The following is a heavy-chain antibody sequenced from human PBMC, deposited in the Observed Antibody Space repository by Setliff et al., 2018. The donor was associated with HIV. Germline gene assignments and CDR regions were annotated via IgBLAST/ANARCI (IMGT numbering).Heavy chain of an antibody. J-gene: IGHJ3*02. D-gene: IGHD2-15*01. CDR1: GFTFSSYE. CDR3: AREFATGGAVVRNAFDI. CDR2: ISSSGSTI. V-gene: IGHV3-48*03. Sequence: GGSLRLSCAASGFTFSSYEMNWVRQAPGKGLEWVSYISSSGSTIYYADSVKGRFTISRDNAKNSLYLQMNSLRAEDTAVYYCAREFATGGAVVRNAFDIWGQGTMVTVSS.